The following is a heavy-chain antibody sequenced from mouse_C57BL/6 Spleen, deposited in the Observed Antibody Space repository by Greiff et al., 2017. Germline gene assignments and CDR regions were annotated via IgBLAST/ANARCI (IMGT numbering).Heavy chain of an antibody. D-gene: IGHD4-1*01. CDR1: GYTFTSYW. CDR3: ARGGWDVLAY. CDR2: IDPSDSYT. J-gene: IGHJ3*01. V-gene: IGHV1-50*01. Sequence: VQLQQPGAELVKPGASVKLSCKASGYTFTSYWMQWVKQRPGQGLEWIGEIDPSDSYTNYNQKFKGKATLTVDTSSSTAYMQLSSLTSEDSAVYYCARGGWDVLAYWGQGTLVTVSA.